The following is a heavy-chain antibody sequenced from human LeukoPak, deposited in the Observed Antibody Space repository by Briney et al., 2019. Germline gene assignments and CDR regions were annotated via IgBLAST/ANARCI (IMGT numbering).Heavy chain of an antibody. CDR3: ARALSSAAAVMYYYYYMDV. CDR1: GFTFSSYW. V-gene: IGHV3-7*01. CDR2: IKQDGSEK. J-gene: IGHJ6*03. D-gene: IGHD6-13*01. Sequence: GGSLRLSCAASGFTFSSYWMHWDRQAPGKGLEWVANIKQDGSEKYYVDSVKGRFTISRDNAKNSLYLQMNSLRAEDTAVYYCARALSSAAAVMYYYYYMDVWGKGTTVTVSS.